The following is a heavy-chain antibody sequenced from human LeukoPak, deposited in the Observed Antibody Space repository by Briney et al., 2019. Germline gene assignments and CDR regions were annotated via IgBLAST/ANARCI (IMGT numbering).Heavy chain of an antibody. CDR3: ARVPGSGGYEFDY. CDR2: ISSNGSTI. D-gene: IGHD5-12*01. J-gene: IGHJ4*02. Sequence: TGGSLRLSCAASGFTFSSYEMNWVRQAPGKGLEWVSYISSNGSTIYYADSVKGRFSISRDNAKNSLYLQMNSLRAEDTAVYYCARVPGSGGYEFDYWGQGTLVTVSS. CDR1: GFTFSSYE. V-gene: IGHV3-48*03.